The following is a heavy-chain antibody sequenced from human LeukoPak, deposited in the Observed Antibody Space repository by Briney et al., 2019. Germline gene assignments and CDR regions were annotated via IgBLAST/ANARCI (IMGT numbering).Heavy chain of an antibody. CDR3: ARDRWGIAARPGQYYYYMDV. Sequence: ASVKVSCKASGGTFSSYAISWVRQAPGQGLEWMGGIIPIFGTANYAQKFQGRVTITTDESTSTAYMELSSLRSEDTAVYYCARDRWGIAARPGQYYYYMDVWGKGTTVTVSS. CDR1: GGTFSSYA. V-gene: IGHV1-69*05. D-gene: IGHD6-6*01. CDR2: IIPIFGTA. J-gene: IGHJ6*03.